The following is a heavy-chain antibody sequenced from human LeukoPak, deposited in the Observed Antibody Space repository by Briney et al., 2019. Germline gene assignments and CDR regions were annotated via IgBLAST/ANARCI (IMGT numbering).Heavy chain of an antibody. J-gene: IGHJ3*02. CDR2: IYYSGTT. Sequence: SETLSLTCTVSDDSISDYYRGWIRQPPGRGLEWIGYIYYSGTTNYNPSLKSRVTISVDTSKNQFSLKLSSVTAADTAVYYCARDQSITFGGGGDPFDIWGQGTMVTVSS. D-gene: IGHD3-16*01. V-gene: IGHV4-59*01. CDR1: DDSISDYY. CDR3: ARDQSITFGGGGDPFDI.